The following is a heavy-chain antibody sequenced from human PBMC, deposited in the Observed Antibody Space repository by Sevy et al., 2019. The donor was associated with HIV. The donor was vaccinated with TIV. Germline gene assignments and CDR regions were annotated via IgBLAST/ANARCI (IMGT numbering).Heavy chain of an antibody. CDR3: ASAYCSGGRCYSLAY. CDR2: ISAHNGDT. V-gene: IGHV1-18*01. CDR1: GYTFTSYR. J-gene: IGHJ4*02. Sequence: ASVKVSCKASGYTFTSYRTYSVRQAPGQGLESMGWISAHNGDTNYAQKFQGRVTMITDTSTTTAYMDLRSLRSDDTALYYCASAYCSGGRCYSLAYWGQGTLVTVSS. D-gene: IGHD2-15*01.